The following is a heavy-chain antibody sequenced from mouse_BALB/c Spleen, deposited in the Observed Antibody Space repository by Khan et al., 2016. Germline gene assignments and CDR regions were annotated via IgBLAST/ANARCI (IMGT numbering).Heavy chain of an antibody. J-gene: IGHJ4*01. D-gene: IGHD3-1*01. V-gene: IGHV8-12*01. CDR3: AGKEGGRAMDY. CDR1: GFSLSTSGMG. CDR2: ICWDDDK. Sequence: QVTLKESGPGILQPSQTLSLTCSFSGFSLSTSGMGLGCIRPPSGKGLEWLVHICWDDDKRSNQALKSRLTITKDTSSNQNFRKSGRVNTADTATYWCAGKEGGRAMDYWGQGTSVTVSS.